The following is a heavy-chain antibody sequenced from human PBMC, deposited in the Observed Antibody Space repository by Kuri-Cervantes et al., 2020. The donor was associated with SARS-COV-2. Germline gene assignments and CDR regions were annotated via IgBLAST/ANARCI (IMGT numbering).Heavy chain of an antibody. J-gene: IGHJ4*02. V-gene: IGHV3-30-3*01. CDR1: GFTFSSYA. CDR3: ARSIIDY. Sequence: GGSLRLSCAASGFTFSSYAMHWVRQAPGKGLEWVAVISYDGSNKYYADSVKGRFTISRDNSKNTLCLQMNSLRAEDTAVYYCARSIIDYWGQGTLVTVSS. CDR2: ISYDGSNK. D-gene: IGHD3-9*01.